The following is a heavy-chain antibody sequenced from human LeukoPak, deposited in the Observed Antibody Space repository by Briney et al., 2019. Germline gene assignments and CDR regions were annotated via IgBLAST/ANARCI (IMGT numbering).Heavy chain of an antibody. CDR1: GYTFTSYG. CDR3: ARGILSVAGENWFDP. V-gene: IGHV1-18*01. CDR2: ISAYNGNT. D-gene: IGHD6-19*01. J-gene: IGHJ5*02. Sequence: ASVKVSCKASGYTFTSYGISWVRRAPGQGLEWMGWISAYNGNTNYAQKLQGRVAMTTDTSTSTAYMELRSLRSDDTAVYYCARGILSVAGENWFDPWGQGTLVTVSS.